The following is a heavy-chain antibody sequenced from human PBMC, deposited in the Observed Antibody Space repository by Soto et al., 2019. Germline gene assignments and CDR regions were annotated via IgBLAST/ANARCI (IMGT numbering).Heavy chain of an antibody. CDR1: GGSVSSGHYY. D-gene: IGHD6-19*01. CDR3: ARSGAGSGWL. Sequence: QVQLQESGPGLVRPSETLSLTCTVSGGSVSSGHYYWSWSRQPPGKGLEWIGYISYTGSTNYNPSRKRRVTISVDTSKNQFSLKMNSVTAADTAVYYCARSGAGSGWLGGQGTLVTVSS. J-gene: IGHJ4*02. CDR2: ISYTGST. V-gene: IGHV4-61*01.